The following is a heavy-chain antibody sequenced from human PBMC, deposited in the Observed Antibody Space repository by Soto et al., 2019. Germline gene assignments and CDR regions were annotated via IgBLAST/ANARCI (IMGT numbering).Heavy chain of an antibody. D-gene: IGHD6-13*01. CDR2: IYSGCST. CDR3: ARGPPLGYSSSWSGWFDP. Sequence: GGSLRLSCAASGFTVSSNYMSWVRQAPGKGLEWVSVIYSGCSTYYADSVKGRFTISRDNSKNTLYLQMNSLRAEDTAVYYCARGPPLGYSSSWSGWFDPWGQGTLVTVSS. CDR1: GFTVSSNY. J-gene: IGHJ5*02. V-gene: IGHV3-53*01.